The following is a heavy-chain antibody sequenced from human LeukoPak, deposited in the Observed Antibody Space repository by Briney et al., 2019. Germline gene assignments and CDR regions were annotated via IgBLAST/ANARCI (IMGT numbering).Heavy chain of an antibody. CDR3: ARVGSGRHNYDFWSGWTIGFYFDY. CDR2: IYYSGST. J-gene: IGHJ4*02. CDR1: GGSISSYY. D-gene: IGHD3-3*01. Sequence: SETLSLTCTVSGGSISSYYWSWIRQPPGKGLEWIGYIYYSGSTNYNPPLKSRVTISVDTSKNQFSLKLSSVTAADTAVYYCARVGSGRHNYDFWSGWTIGFYFDYWGQGTLVTVSS. V-gene: IGHV4-59*01.